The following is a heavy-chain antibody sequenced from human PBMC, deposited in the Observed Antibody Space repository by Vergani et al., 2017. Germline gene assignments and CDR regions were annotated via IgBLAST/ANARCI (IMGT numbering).Heavy chain of an antibody. Sequence: QVQLVESGGGVVQPGRSLRLSCAASGFTFSSYAMHWVGQAPGKGLEWVAVISYDGSNKYYADSVKGRFTISRDNSKNTLYLQMNSLRAEDTAVYYCARDWGPWDIVVVGNYWGQGTLVTVSS. V-gene: IGHV3-30-3*01. CDR2: ISYDGSNK. CDR1: GFTFSSYA. J-gene: IGHJ4*02. CDR3: ARDWGPWDIVVVGNY. D-gene: IGHD2-2*01.